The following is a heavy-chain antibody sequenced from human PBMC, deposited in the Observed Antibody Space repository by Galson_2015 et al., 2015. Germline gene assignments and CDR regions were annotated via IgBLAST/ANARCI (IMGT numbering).Heavy chain of an antibody. J-gene: IGHJ6*02. CDR2: ISAYSGNT. CDR1: GYTFTSYG. V-gene: IGHV1-18*01. Sequence: SVKVSCKASGYTFTSYGISWVRQAPGQGLEWMGWISAYSGNTNYAQKLQGRVTMTTDTSTSTAYMELRSLRSDDTAVYYCARVPHYYDSSGPHYGMDVWGQGTTVTVSS. D-gene: IGHD3-22*01. CDR3: ARVPHYYDSSGPHYGMDV.